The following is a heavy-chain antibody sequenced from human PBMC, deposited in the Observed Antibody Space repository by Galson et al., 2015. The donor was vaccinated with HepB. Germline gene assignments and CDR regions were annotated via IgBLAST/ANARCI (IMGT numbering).Heavy chain of an antibody. J-gene: IGHJ4*02. CDR1: GGSISSYY. Sequence: LSLTCTVSGGSISSYYWSWIRQPPGKGLEWIGYIYYSGSTNYNPSLKSRVTISVDTSKNQFSLKLSSVTAADTAVYYCARGTVTTYWYFDYWAREPWSPSPQ. CDR2: IYYSGST. V-gene: IGHV4-59*01. D-gene: IGHD4-17*01. CDR3: ARGTVTTYWYFDY.